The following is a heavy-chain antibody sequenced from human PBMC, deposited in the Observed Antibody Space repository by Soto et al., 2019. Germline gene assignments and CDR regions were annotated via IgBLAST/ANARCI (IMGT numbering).Heavy chain of an antibody. J-gene: IGHJ5*02. D-gene: IGHD6-6*01. Sequence: GASVKVSCKASGGTFSSYAISWVRQAPGQGLEWMGGIIPIFGTANYAQKFQGRVTITAEESTRTANMELSSLRSEETAVYYCARDPSGHSSSSMGDNWFDPWGQGTLVTVSS. CDR1: GGTFSSYA. CDR3: ARDPSGHSSSSMGDNWFDP. CDR2: IIPIFGTA. V-gene: IGHV1-69*13.